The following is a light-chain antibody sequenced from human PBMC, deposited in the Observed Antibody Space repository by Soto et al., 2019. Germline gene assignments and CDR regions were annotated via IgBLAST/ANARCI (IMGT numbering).Light chain of an antibody. V-gene: IGLV2-14*03. Sequence: QSVLTQPASVSGSPGQSITISCTGTSSDVGGYNYVSWYQQHPGKAPKFMIYDVSNRPSGVSNRFSGSKSGNTASLTISGLQAEDEADYYCCSYTTSSTVLFGGGTKLTVL. J-gene: IGLJ2*01. CDR1: SSDVGGYNY. CDR3: CSYTTSSTVL. CDR2: DVS.